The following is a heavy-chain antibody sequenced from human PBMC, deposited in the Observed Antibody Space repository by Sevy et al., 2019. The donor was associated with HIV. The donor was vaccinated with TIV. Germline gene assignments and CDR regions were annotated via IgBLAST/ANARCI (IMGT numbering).Heavy chain of an antibody. Sequence: GGSLRLSCAASGFIFGDLYMDWVRQAPGKGLKWIGRIRNKAKSSTTGYAASVKGRFTITRSDSKNSLYLQMNSLKTEDTARYYCAAVAADRGYFNIWGRGTLVTVSS. CDR3: AAVAADRGYFNI. D-gene: IGHD6-19*01. CDR1: GFIFGDLY. CDR2: IRNKAKSSTT. J-gene: IGHJ2*01. V-gene: IGHV3-72*01.